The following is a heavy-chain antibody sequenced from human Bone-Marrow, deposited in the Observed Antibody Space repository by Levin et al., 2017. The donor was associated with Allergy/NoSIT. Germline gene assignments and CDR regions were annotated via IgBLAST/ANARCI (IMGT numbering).Heavy chain of an antibody. CDR3: ARDSVDTTLDLQLFYNGMDV. J-gene: IGHJ6*02. Sequence: GESLKISCAASGFTFSRYELNWVRQAPGKGLEWISSISGSDSRVFYANSVKGRFTVSRDNDKNSLYLQMNSLGVEDTAVYYCARDSVDTTLDLQLFYNGMDVWGQGTTVTVSS. CDR1: GFTFSRYE. D-gene: IGHD1-14*01. V-gene: IGHV3-48*03. CDR2: ISGSDSRV.